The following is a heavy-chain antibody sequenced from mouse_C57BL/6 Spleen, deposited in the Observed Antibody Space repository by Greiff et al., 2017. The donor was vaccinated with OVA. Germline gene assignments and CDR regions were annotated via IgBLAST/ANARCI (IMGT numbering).Heavy chain of an antibody. J-gene: IGHJ4*01. CDR3: ARKNYALDY. Sequence: QVQLQQSGPGLVQPSQSLSITCTVSGFSFTSYGVHWVRQSPGKGLEWLGVIWSGGSTDYYAAFISRLSTSKDNSKSQVFFKMNSLQADDTAIYYCARKNYALDYWGQGTSVTVSS. CDR2: IWSGGST. CDR1: GFSFTSYG. V-gene: IGHV2-2*01.